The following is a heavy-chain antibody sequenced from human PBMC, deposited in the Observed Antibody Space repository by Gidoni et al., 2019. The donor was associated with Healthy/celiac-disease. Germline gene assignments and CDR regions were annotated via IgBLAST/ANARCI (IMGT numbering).Heavy chain of an antibody. J-gene: IGHJ4*02. Sequence: EVQLVESGGGLVQPGGSLRLSCAASGFTFSSYSMNWVRQAPGKGLESVSYISSSSITIYYADSGKGRFTSSRDNAKNSLYLQMNSLRDEDTAGYYCARDLYSGYDYWGQGTLVTVSS. CDR2: ISSSSITI. V-gene: IGHV3-48*02. CDR1: GFTFSSYS. D-gene: IGHD5-12*01. CDR3: ARDLYSGYDY.